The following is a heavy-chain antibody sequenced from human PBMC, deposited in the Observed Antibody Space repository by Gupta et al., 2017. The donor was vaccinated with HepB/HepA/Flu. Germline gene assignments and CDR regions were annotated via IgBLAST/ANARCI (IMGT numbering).Heavy chain of an antibody. D-gene: IGHD2-8*01. CDR2: ISGNGGGGTV. J-gene: IGHJ6*02. V-gene: IGHV3-15*01. CDR3: VRLCTIYGRMNV. Sequence: EVQVVESGGGWVKPGGSFRPPWVVPGLPFSNSGMSWVRQAPGKGLEWVGRISGNGGGGTVDLAATGGVRFTISRDDAKDTVYLQINSLRTEDTGVYSCVRLCTIYGRMNVWSQGTVVTVSS. CDR1: GLPFSNSG.